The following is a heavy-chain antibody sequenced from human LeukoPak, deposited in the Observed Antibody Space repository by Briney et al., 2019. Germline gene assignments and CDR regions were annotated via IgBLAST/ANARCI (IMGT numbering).Heavy chain of an antibody. V-gene: IGHV3-23*01. CDR1: GFTFSSYA. CDR3: AKDGRLLWFGESNDAFDI. CDR2: ISGSGGST. D-gene: IGHD3-10*01. J-gene: IGHJ3*02. Sequence: GGSLRLSCAASGFTFSSYAMSWARQAPGKGLEWVSAISGSGGSTYYADSVKGRFTISRDNSKNTLYLQMNSLRAEDTAVYYCAKDGRLLWFGESNDAFDIWGQGTMVTVSS.